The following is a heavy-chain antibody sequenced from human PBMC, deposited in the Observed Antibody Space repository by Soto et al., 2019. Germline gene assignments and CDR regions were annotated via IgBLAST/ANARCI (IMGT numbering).Heavy chain of an antibody. CDR1: GGTFSSYA. D-gene: IGHD5-18*01. CDR2: IIPIFGTA. CDR3: ARVVDTAMATGYFDY. Sequence: VKVSCKASGGTFSSYAISWVRQAPGQGLEWMGGIIPIFGTANYAQKFQGRVTITADESTSTAYMELSSLRSEDTAVYYCARVVDTAMATGYFDYWGQGTLVTV. V-gene: IGHV1-69*13. J-gene: IGHJ4*02.